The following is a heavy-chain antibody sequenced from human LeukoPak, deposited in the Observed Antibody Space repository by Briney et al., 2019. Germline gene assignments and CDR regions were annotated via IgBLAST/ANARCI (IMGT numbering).Heavy chain of an antibody. J-gene: IGHJ4*02. CDR1: GFTFSSYA. CDR2: ISYDGSNK. Sequence: PGGSLRLSCAASGFTFSSYAMHWVRQAPGKGLEWVAVISYDGSNKYYADSVKGRFTISRDNSKNTLYLQMNSLRAEDTAVYYCARDLAEYSSGWYPFDYWGQGTLVTVSS. D-gene: IGHD6-19*01. CDR3: ARDLAEYSSGWYPFDY. V-gene: IGHV3-30-3*01.